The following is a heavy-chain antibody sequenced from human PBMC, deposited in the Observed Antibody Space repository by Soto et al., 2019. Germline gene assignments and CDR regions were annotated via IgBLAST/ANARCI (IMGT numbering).Heavy chain of an antibody. J-gene: IGHJ4*02. CDR1: GYTFTTYA. Sequence: ASVKVSCKASGYTFTTYAMHWVRQAPGRRPEWMGWINGGNGNTKYSQKFRGRVTITRDTSASTAYMELSSLRSEDTAVYYCARDRGSSGWYFDYWGQGTLVTVSS. V-gene: IGHV1-3*01. CDR2: INGGNGNT. CDR3: ARDRGSSGWYFDY. D-gene: IGHD6-19*01.